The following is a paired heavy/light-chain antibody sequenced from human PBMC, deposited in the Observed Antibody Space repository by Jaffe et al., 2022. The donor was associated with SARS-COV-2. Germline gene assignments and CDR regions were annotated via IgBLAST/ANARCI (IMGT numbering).Light chain of an antibody. J-gene: IGKJ2*01. CDR3: QQYDNLPYT. V-gene: IGKV1-33*01. Sequence: DIQMTQSPSSLSASVGDRVTVTCQASQDISNYLNWYQQKPGKAPKLLIYDASNLETGVPSRFSGSGSGTDFTFTISSLQPEDIATYYCQQYDNLPYTFGQGTKLEI. CDR1: QDISNY. CDR2: DAS.
Heavy chain of an antibody. CDR1: GFTFNNAW. Sequence: EVQLVESGGGLVKPGGSLRLSCAASGFTFNNAWMSWVRQAPGKGLEWVGRIKSKTDGGTRDYAAPVKGRFTISRDDSKNRLYLQMNSLKTEDTAVYYCTTDERASITGTKGGFDYWGQGTLVTVSS. CDR2: IKSKTDGGTR. J-gene: IGHJ4*02. V-gene: IGHV3-15*01. D-gene: IGHD1-20*01. CDR3: TTDERASITGTKGGFDY.